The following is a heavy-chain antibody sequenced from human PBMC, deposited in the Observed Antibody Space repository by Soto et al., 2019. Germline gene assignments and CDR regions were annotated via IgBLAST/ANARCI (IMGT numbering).Heavy chain of an antibody. CDR1: GFTFSSYS. D-gene: IGHD6-13*01. CDR2: ISSSSSTI. Sequence: EVQLVESGGGLVQPGGSLRLSCAASGFTFSSYSMNWVSQAPGKGLEWVSYISSSSSTIYYADSVKGRFTISRDNAKNSVYRQMNSLRDEDTAVYYCAREKWYSSSLLYFDYWGQGTLVTVSS. J-gene: IGHJ4*02. V-gene: IGHV3-48*02. CDR3: AREKWYSSSLLYFDY.